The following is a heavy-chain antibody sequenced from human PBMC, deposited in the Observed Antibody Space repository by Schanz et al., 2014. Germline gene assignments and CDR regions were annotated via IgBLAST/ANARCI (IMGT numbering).Heavy chain of an antibody. CDR1: GFTFSSYA. Sequence: EVQLLESGGGLVQPGGSLRLSCAASGFTFSSYAMSWVRQAPGKGLEWVSAITDSGGSTYYADSVKGRFTISRDNSKNTLYLQMNSLRAEDSAVYYCAKVGPYSGSLGAFDIWAQGTMVTVSS. D-gene: IGHD1-26*01. V-gene: IGHV3-23*01. CDR3: AKVGPYSGSLGAFDI. J-gene: IGHJ3*02. CDR2: ITDSGGST.